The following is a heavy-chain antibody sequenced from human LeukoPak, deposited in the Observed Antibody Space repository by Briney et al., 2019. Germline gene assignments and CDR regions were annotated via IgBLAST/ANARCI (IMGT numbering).Heavy chain of an antibody. V-gene: IGHV1-69*05. D-gene: IGHD3-3*01. CDR1: GGTFSSYA. Sequence: ASVKVSCKASGGTFSSYAISWVRQAPGQGLEWMGGIILIFGTANYAQKFQGRVTITTDESTSTAYMELSSLRSEDTAVYYCARGLTIPYNWFDPWGQGTLVTVSS. CDR3: ARGLTIPYNWFDP. CDR2: IILIFGTA. J-gene: IGHJ5*02.